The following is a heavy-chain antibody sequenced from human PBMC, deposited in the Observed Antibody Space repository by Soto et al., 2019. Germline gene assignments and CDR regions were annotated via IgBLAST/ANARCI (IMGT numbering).Heavy chain of an antibody. V-gene: IGHV3-23*01. CDR2: ISGSGGST. CDR3: AKGNSMLVATIYPYYFDY. D-gene: IGHD5-12*01. CDR1: GFTFSSYG. J-gene: IGHJ4*02. Sequence: GGSLRLSCAASGFTFSSYGMSWVRQAPGKGLEWVSAISGSGGSTYYADSVKGRFTISRDNSKNTLYLQMNSLRAEDTAVYYCAKGNSMLVATIYPYYFDYWGQGPLVTVS.